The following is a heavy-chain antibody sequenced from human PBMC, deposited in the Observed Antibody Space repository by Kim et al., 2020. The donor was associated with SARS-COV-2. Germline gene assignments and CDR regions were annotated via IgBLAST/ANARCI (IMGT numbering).Heavy chain of an antibody. D-gene: IGHD3-3*01. CDR1: GFTFSTYA. Sequence: GGSLRLSCAASGFTFSTYAMSWVRQAPGKGLEWVSGISGSGSCTYYADSVKGRFTISRDNSKNTLYLQMSSLTADDTALYYCAKELGGDFGGRYPDASDIWGRETRDTVSS. CDR2: ISGSGSCT. CDR3: AKELGGDFGGRYPDASDI. J-gene: IGHJ3*02. V-gene: IGHV3-23*01.